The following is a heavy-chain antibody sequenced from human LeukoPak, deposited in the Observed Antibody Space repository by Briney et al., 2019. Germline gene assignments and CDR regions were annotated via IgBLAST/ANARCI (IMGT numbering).Heavy chain of an antibody. CDR1: GYTFTDYY. J-gene: IGHJ4*02. Sequence: GASVKVSCKASGYTFTDYYMHRVRQAPGQGLEWMGWINPNSGGTDYAQKFQGRVTMTRDTSISTAYMDLSSLRSDDTAVYFCARDSHSSGWFLPDYWGQGTLVTVSS. D-gene: IGHD6-19*01. V-gene: IGHV1-2*02. CDR3: ARDSHSSGWFLPDY. CDR2: INPNSGGT.